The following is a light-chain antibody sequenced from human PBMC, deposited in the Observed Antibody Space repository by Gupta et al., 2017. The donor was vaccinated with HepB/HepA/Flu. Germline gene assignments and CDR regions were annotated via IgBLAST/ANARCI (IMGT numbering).Light chain of an antibody. CDR1: QSISSY. CDR3: QQSYSTPNS. CDR2: AAS. Sequence: DIQMTQSPSSLSASVGDRVTITCRASQSISSYLNWYQQKPGKAPKLLIYAASSVQSGVPSRFSGSGSGTDFTLTISRLQPEDFATYYCQQSYSTPNSFGQGTKLEIK. V-gene: IGKV1-39*01. J-gene: IGKJ2*03.